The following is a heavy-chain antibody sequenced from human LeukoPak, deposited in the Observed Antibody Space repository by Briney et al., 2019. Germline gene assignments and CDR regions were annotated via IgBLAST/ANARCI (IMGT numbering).Heavy chain of an antibody. J-gene: IGHJ5*02. CDR1: GVSISSYY. D-gene: IGHD6-13*01. Sequence: KPSETLSLTCSVSGVSISSYYWSWIRQPPGKGLEWIGYVYYSGSTDYNPSLKSRVTISIDTSKNQFSLKLDSVTAADTAVYYCARGSYSSSWYWFDPWGQGTQVTVSS. CDR2: VYYSGST. V-gene: IGHV4-59*01. CDR3: ARGSYSSSWYWFDP.